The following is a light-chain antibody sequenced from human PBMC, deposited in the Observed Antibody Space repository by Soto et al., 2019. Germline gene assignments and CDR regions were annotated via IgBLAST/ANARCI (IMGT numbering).Light chain of an antibody. CDR1: SSDVGGYDY. J-gene: IGLJ2*01. CDR2: EVT. V-gene: IGLV2-8*01. CDR3: TSYAGSNKI. Sequence: QSALTQPPSASGSPGQSVTISCTGTSSDVGGYDYVSWYQQYPGKAPKLIIYEVTKRPSGVPDRFSGSKSGNTASLTVSGLQAEDEADYYCTSYAGSNKIFGGGTKLTVL.